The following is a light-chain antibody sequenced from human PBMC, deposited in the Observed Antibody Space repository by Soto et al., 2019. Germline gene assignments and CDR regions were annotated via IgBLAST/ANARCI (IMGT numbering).Light chain of an antibody. CDR3: QVWESSSDHYV. CDR2: DDS. CDR1: NIGSKR. V-gene: IGLV3-21*02. J-gene: IGLJ1*01. Sequence: SYELTQPPSVSVAPGQTAGISCGGNNIGSKRVHWYQQKPGLAPVLVVYDDSDRPSGIPERFSGSNFGNTATLTISRVEAGDEAEYYCQVWESSSDHYVFGTGTKLTVL.